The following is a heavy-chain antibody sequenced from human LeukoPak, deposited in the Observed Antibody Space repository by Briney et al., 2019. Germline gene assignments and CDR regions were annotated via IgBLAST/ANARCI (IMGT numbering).Heavy chain of an antibody. J-gene: IGHJ4*02. D-gene: IGHD6-19*01. CDR2: IYYSGST. CDR1: GDSISSYY. V-gene: IGHV4-59*08. Sequence: SETLSLTCTVSGDSISSYYWSWIRQPPGKRLEWIGYIYYSGSTNYNPSLKSRVTISVDTSKNQLSLKLTSVTAADTAVYYCARHYSSGWYYYFDYWGQGTLVTVSS. CDR3: ARHYSSGWYYYFDY.